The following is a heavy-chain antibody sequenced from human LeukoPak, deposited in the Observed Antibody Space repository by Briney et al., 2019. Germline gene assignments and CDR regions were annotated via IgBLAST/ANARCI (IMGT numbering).Heavy chain of an antibody. CDR3: AKDPYSGYYFDY. CDR2: IKEDESQK. Sequence: GGYLRLSCAASGFTFNNYWMSWVRQAPGKGLEWVANIKEDESQKYYGDSVKGRFTVSRDNAKNSLYLQMNSLRAEDTAVYYCAKDPYSGYYFDYWGQGTLVTVSS. J-gene: IGHJ4*02. V-gene: IGHV3-7*01. D-gene: IGHD6-25*01. CDR1: GFTFNNYW.